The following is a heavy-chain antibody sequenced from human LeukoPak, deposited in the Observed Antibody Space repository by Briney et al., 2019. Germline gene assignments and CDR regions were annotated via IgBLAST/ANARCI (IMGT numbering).Heavy chain of an antibody. D-gene: IGHD3-22*01. CDR3: ARDFPTYDSSGYFAYFDY. Sequence: GGSLRLSCTTSGFTFTDYWMTWVRQAPGKGLEWVANINQDGSKKFYVDSVKGRFTISRDNAKNALYLQMNSLRAEDTAVYYCARDFPTYDSSGYFAYFDYWGQGTLVTVSS. CDR2: INQDGSKK. J-gene: IGHJ4*02. V-gene: IGHV3-7*03. CDR1: GFTFTDYW.